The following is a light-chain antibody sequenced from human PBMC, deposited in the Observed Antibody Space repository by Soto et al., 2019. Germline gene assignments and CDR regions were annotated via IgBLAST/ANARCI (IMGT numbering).Light chain of an antibody. J-gene: IGLJ2*01. CDR3: VAWDDSLNGVV. Sequence: QSVLTQPPSASGTPGQRVTISCSGSSSNIGSKTVNWYQQLPGTAPKLLIYSNNQRPSGVPDRVSGSKSGTSASLAISGLHSEDDADYYCVAWDDSLNGVVFAGGTKLTVL. CDR2: SNN. CDR1: SSNIGSKT. V-gene: IGLV1-44*01.